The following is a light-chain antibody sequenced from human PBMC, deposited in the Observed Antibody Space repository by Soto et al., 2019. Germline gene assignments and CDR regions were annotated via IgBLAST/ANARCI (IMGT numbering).Light chain of an antibody. J-gene: IGKJ2*01. Sequence: DIVMTQSPLSLPVTPGEPASISCRSSQSLLHSNGYNYLDWYLQKPGQSQQLLIYLGSNRASGVHDRFSGSGSGTDFALKISRVEAEDVGVYYCLQALQTSYTFGQGTKLEIK. CDR1: QSLLHSNGYNY. CDR3: LQALQTSYT. V-gene: IGKV2-28*01. CDR2: LGS.